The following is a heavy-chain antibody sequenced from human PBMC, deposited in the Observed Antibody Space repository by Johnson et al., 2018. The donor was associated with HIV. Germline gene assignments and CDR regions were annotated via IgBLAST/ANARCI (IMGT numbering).Heavy chain of an antibody. CDR3: AKERGSSGGFDF. J-gene: IGHJ3*01. CDR2: ISSDASEK. CDR1: GFTFSDYY. D-gene: IGHD2-15*01. V-gene: IGHV3-30*18. Sequence: QVQLVESGGGLVKPGGSLRLSCAASGFTFSDYYMSWIRQAPGKGLEWVAVISSDASEKYYTDSVKGRFTISRDTSKNTLYLQMNSLRAEDTAVYYCAKERGSSGGFDFWGQGTRVTVSS.